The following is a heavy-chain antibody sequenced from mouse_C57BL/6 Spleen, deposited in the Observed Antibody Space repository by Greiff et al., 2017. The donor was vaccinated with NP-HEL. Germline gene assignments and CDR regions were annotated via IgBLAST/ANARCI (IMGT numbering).Heavy chain of an antibody. CDR1: GYTFTSYD. J-gene: IGHJ1*03. CDR3: AIVDYGSSSWYFDV. Sequence: QVQLKESGPELVKPGASVKLSCKASGYTFTSYDINWVKQRPGQGLEWIGWIYPRDGSTKYNEKFKGKATLTVDTSSSTAYMELHSLTYEDSAVYCGAIVDYGSSSWYFDVWGTGTTVTVSS. CDR2: IYPRDGST. D-gene: IGHD1-1*01. V-gene: IGHV1-85*01.